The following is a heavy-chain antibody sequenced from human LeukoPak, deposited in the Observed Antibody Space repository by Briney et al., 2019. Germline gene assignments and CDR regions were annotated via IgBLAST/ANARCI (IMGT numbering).Heavy chain of an antibody. Sequence: PGGSLRLSCAASGFSFSGYSMNWVRQAPGEGLEWVSSVSRSSSYTYYADSVKGRFTISRDNGKNALYLQMNSLRVEDTAVYYCARDFAGDRDYWGQGTLVTVSS. CDR2: VSRSSSYT. CDR3: ARDFAGDRDY. V-gene: IGHV3-21*06. D-gene: IGHD4-17*01. CDR1: GFSFSGYS. J-gene: IGHJ4*02.